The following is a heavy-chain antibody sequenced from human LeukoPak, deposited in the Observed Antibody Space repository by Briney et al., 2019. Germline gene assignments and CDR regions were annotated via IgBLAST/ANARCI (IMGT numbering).Heavy chain of an antibody. CDR2: FDPEDGET. D-gene: IGHD6-13*01. J-gene: IGHJ4*02. V-gene: IGHV1-24*01. CDR3: TRVSSQANVFDY. CDR1: GYTLTELS. Sequence: ASVKVSCKVSGYTLTELSMHWVRQAPGKGLEWMGGFDPEDGETIYAQKFQGRVTMTEDTSTDTAYMELSSLRSEDTAVYYCTRVSSQANVFDYWGQGTLVTVSS.